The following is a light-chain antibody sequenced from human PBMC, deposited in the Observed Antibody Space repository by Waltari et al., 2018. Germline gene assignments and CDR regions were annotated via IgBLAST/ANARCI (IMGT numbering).Light chain of an antibody. V-gene: IGKV3-11*01. CDR2: DAS. CDR1: QSVYSY. CDR3: QQRGDWFPT. J-gene: IGKJ4*01. Sequence: EIVLTQSPVTLSLSPGDRAPLSCRASQSVYSYFPWYQQKPGQAPRPLIYDASNRATGIPGRFSGSVSGTDFTLTISSLDPEDFALYYCQQRGDWFPTFGGGTKVEIK.